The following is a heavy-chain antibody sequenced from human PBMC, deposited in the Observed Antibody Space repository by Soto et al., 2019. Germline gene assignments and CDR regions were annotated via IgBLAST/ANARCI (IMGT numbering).Heavy chain of an antibody. Sequence: QVHLVQSGAEVKKPGASVKVSCKGSGYIFTTYGITWVRQAPGQGLEWMGWISAHNGNTNYAQKLQGRVTVTRDTSTSTAYMELRNLSSDDTAVYYCARGRYGDYWGQGALVNVSS. CDR1: GYIFTTYG. CDR3: ARGRYGDY. D-gene: IGHD1-1*01. V-gene: IGHV1-18*01. CDR2: ISAHNGNT. J-gene: IGHJ4*02.